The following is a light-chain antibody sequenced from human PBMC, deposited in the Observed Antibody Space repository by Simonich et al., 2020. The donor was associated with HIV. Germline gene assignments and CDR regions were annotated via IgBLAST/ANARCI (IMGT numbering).Light chain of an antibody. Sequence: DIVMTQSPDSLAVSLGERATINCKSSHNVLYSSNNKNYLAWYQQKPGQPPKLLIYWEATRESVVPDRFSGSGSGTDFTLTISILQAEDVAAYYCQQFFGTPTFGGGTKVEIK. CDR1: HNVLYSSNNKNY. CDR2: WEA. CDR3: QQFFGTPT. V-gene: IGKV4-1*01. J-gene: IGKJ4*01.